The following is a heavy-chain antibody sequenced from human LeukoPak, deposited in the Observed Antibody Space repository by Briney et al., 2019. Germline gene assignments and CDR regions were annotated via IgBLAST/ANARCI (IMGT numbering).Heavy chain of an antibody. CDR1: GFTFSSYT. Sequence: AGSLRLSCAASGFTFSSYTMHWVRQAPGQGLEWVAVISYDGSNKYYADSVKGRFTISRDKSKNTLYLQMKSLRAEETAEYYCARGQRGVLQFPFDSWGQGTLVTVSS. J-gene: IGHJ4*02. CDR2: ISYDGSNK. V-gene: IGHV3-30*04. D-gene: IGHD5-24*01. CDR3: ARGQRGVLQFPFDS.